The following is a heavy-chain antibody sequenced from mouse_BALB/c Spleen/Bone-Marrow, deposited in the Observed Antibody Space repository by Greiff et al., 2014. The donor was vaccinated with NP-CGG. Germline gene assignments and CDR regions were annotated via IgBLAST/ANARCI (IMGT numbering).Heavy chain of an antibody. CDR3: ARGLYGDSVY. CDR1: GYTFTSYW. V-gene: IGHV1-69*02. Sequence: QVQLKQSGADLVKPGASVKLSCKASGYTFTSYWMHWVKQRPGQGLEWIGEIDPSDSYTNYNQKFKGKATLTVDKSSSTAYMQHSSLTSEDSAVYYCARGLYGDSVYWGQGTTLTVSS. D-gene: IGHD2-13*01. J-gene: IGHJ2*01. CDR2: IDPSDSYT.